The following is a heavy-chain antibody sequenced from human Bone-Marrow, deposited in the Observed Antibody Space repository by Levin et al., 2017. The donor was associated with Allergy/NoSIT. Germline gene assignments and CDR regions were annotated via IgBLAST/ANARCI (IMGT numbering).Heavy chain of an antibody. CDR3: ARDHTLNWAQDVFDI. CDR2: ISSSGSTI. CDR1: GFTFRSYE. D-gene: IGHD7-27*01. J-gene: IGHJ3*02. Sequence: PGGSLRLSCVASGFTFRSYEMNWVRQAPGKGLEWVSYISSSGSTIFYADSVKGRFTISRDNPKNSLYLQMNSLRAEDTAVYYCARDHTLNWAQDVFDIWGQGTMVTVSS. V-gene: IGHV3-48*03.